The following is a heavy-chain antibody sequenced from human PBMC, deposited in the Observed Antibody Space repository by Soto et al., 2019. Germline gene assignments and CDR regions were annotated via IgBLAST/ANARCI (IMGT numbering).Heavy chain of an antibody. Sequence: SETLSHTCTVSGGSISSGGYYWSWIRQHPGKGLEWIGYIYYSGSTYYNPSLKSRVTISVDTSKNQFSLKLSSVTAADTAVYYCARGESEYFQHWGQGTLVTVS. D-gene: IGHD6-25*01. V-gene: IGHV4-31*03. CDR1: GGSISSGGYY. CDR2: IYYSGST. CDR3: ARGESEYFQH. J-gene: IGHJ1*01.